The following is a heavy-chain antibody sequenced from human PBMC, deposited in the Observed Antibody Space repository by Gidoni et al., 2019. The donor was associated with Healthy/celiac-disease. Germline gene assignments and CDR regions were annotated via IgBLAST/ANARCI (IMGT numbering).Heavy chain of an antibody. V-gene: IGHV4-34*01. J-gene: IGHJ5*02. CDR1: GGSFSGYD. CDR2: INHSGSP. D-gene: IGHD3-10*01. CDR3: SRGGFGGLLWFGGNWFDP. Sequence: QVQLQQWGAGLLKPSATLSLRCAVYGGSFSGYDWSWLRQPPGKGLEWIGEINHSGSPTYNPSVKVRVTLSVDTSKNHFSLKLISVTAAATAVYYCSRGGFGGLLWFGGNWFDPWGQGTLVTVSS.